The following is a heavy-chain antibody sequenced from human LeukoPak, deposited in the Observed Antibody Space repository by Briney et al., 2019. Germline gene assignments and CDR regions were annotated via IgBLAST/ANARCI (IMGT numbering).Heavy chain of an antibody. CDR1: GFTFSGYR. D-gene: IGHD3-22*01. CDR3: TRHTTMIISGAFDI. Sequence: GGSLRLSCAASGFTFSGYRMNWVRQAPGKGLEWVSSISGSSSYIYYADSVKGRFTISRDNAENPLYLQMNSLRAEDTAVYYCTRHTTMIISGAFDIWGQGTMVTVSS. V-gene: IGHV3-21*01. CDR2: ISGSSSYI. J-gene: IGHJ3*02.